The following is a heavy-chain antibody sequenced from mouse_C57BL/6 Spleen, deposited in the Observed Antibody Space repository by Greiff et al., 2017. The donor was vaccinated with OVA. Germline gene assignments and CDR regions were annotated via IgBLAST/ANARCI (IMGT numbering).Heavy chain of an antibody. CDR2: IWRGGST. Sequence: VKVVESGPGLVQPSQSLSITCTVSGFSLTSYGVHWVRQSPGKGLEWLGVIWRGGSTDYNAAFMSRLSITKDNSKSQVFFKMNSLQADDTAIYYCAKTPIYYDYDWYFDVWGTGTTVTVSS. D-gene: IGHD2-4*01. V-gene: IGHV2-5*01. CDR3: AKTPIYYDYDWYFDV. J-gene: IGHJ1*03. CDR1: GFSLTSYG.